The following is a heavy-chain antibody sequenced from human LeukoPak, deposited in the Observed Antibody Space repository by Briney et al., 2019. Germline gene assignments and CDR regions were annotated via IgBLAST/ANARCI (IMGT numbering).Heavy chain of an antibody. J-gene: IGHJ6*02. CDR2: IWYDGSNK. Sequence: GRSLRLSCAASGFTFSSYGMHWVRQAPGKRLEWVAVIWYDGSNKYYADSVKGRFTISRDNSKNTLYLQMNSLRAEDTAVYYCARVRLRGPLYVTDVSGQGTTVTVSS. V-gene: IGHV3-33*01. CDR3: ARVRLRGPLYVTDV. D-gene: IGHD5-12*01. CDR1: GFTFSSYG.